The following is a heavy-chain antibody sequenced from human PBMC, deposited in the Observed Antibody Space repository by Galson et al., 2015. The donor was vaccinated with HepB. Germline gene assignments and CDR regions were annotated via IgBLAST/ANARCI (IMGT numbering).Heavy chain of an antibody. V-gene: IGHV1-18*04. CDR1: GYTLSSYG. CDR2: ISGYNGNT. CDR3: AREGYDILTGYHSWSYFDY. Sequence: SVKVSCKASGYTLSSYGISWVRQAPGQGLEWMGWISGYNGNTKYAQKVQGRVTMTTDTSTSTAYMELRSLRSDDTAVYYCAREGYDILTGYHSWSYFDYWGQGTRVTVSS. J-gene: IGHJ4*02. D-gene: IGHD3-9*01.